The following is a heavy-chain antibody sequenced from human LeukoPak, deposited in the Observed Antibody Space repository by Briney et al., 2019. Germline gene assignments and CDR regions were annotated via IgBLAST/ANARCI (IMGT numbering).Heavy chain of an antibody. J-gene: IGHJ3*02. CDR3: ARANYDILTGYYKGAFDI. V-gene: IGHV3-53*01. D-gene: IGHD3-9*01. CDR1: GFTVSSNY. CDR2: IYSGGST. Sequence: GGSLRLSCAASGFTVSSNYMSWVRQAPGKGLEWVSVIYSGGSTYYADSVKGRFTISRDNSKNTLYLQMNSLRAEDTAVYYCARANYDILTGYYKGAFDIWGQGTMVTVSS.